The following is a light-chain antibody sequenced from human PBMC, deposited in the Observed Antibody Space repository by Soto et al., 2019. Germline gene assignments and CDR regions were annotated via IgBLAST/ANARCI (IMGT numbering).Light chain of an antibody. CDR3: THSVQLPWT. CDR1: QSLLHSDGKTY. Sequence: DIVITQTPLSLSVTPGQPASISCKSSQSLLHSDGKTYFYWYLQKPGQPPQLLIYEVSNRFSGVSDRFSGSGSGKSFTLKISRVEAEDVGIYHCTHSVQLPWTFGQGTKVEIK. CDR2: EVS. J-gene: IGKJ1*01. V-gene: IGKV2D-29*01.